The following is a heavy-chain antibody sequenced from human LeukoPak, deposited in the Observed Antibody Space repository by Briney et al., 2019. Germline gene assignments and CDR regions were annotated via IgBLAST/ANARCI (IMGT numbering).Heavy chain of an antibody. V-gene: IGHV4-61*02. J-gene: IGHJ6*03. CDR3: ARVFVRSGIHYYYYYYMDV. Sequence: SETLSLTCTVSGGSISSGSYYWSWIRQPAGKGLEWIGRIYTSGSTNYNPSLKSRITISVDTSKNQFSLKLSSVTAADTAVYYCARVFVRSGIHYYYYYYMDVWGKGTTVTVSS. CDR2: IYTSGST. CDR1: GGSISSGSYY. D-gene: IGHD3-10*01.